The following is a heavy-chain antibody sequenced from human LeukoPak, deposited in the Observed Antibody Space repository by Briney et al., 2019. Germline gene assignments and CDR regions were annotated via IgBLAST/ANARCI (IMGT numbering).Heavy chain of an antibody. CDR1: GYTFTSYG. V-gene: IGHV1-18*01. Sequence: GASVKASCKASGYTFTSYGIRWVRQAPGQGLEWMGWISAYNGNTNYAQKLQGRVTMTTDTSTSTAYMELRSLRSDDTAVYYCARDRHYYGSGSYYRFDYWGQGTLVTVSS. J-gene: IGHJ4*02. CDR3: ARDRHYYGSGSYYRFDY. CDR2: ISAYNGNT. D-gene: IGHD3-10*01.